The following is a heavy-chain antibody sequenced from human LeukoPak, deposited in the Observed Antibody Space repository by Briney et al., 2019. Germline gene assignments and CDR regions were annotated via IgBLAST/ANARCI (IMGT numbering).Heavy chain of an antibody. D-gene: IGHD4-17*01. CDR3: ARGPYGVYRTPFGY. CDR2: INHSGST. V-gene: IGHV4-34*01. CDR1: GGSFSGYY. Sequence: SETLSLTCAVYGGSFSGYYWSWIRQPPGKGLEWIGEINHSGSTNYNPSLKSRVTISVDTSKNQFSLKLSSVTAADTAVYYCARGPYGVYRTPFGYWGQGTLVTVSS. J-gene: IGHJ4*02.